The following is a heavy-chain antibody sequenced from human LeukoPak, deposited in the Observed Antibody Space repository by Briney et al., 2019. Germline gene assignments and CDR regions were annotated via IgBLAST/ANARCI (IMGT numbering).Heavy chain of an antibody. CDR3: ARGPYYDFWSGFPNYFDY. CDR2: INHSGST. V-gene: IGHV4-34*01. CDR1: GGSFSGYY. Sequence: PSETLSLTCAVYGGSFSGYYWSWILQPPGKGLEWIGEINHSGSTNYNPSLKSRVTISVDTSKNQFSLKLSSVTAADTAVYYCARGPYYDFWSGFPNYFDYWGQGTLVTVSS. J-gene: IGHJ4*02. D-gene: IGHD3-3*01.